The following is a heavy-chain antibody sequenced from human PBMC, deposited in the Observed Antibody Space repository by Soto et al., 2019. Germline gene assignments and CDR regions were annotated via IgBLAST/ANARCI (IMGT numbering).Heavy chain of an antibody. CDR1: GDSISSDYYH. Sequence: QVQLQQSGPGLVKPSQTLSLTCTVSGDSISSDYYHWTCIRQSPGKGLEWIGYIHHSGSIIYTPSLKSRVTISVDTSKNQSSLHQTSVTAADTAVYFCAREDGGGDSLDVWGQGTTGTVSS. CDR3: AREDGGGDSLDV. V-gene: IGHV4-30-4*08. CDR2: IHHSGSI. J-gene: IGHJ6*02. D-gene: IGHD2-21*02.